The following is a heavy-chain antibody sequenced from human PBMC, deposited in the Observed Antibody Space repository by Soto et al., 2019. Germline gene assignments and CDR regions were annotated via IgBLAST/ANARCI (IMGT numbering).Heavy chain of an antibody. CDR1: GGSISSGGYS. CDR3: ARAVTMVRGVIWPLFDY. D-gene: IGHD3-10*01. CDR2: IFHSGST. Sequence: PSETLSLTCAVSGGSISSGGYSWSWLRQPPGKGLEWIGYIFHSGSTYYNPSLKSRVTISVDGSKNHFSLELSSVTAADTAVYYCARAVTMVRGVIWPLFDYWGQGTLVTVSS. V-gene: IGHV4-30-2*01. J-gene: IGHJ4*02.